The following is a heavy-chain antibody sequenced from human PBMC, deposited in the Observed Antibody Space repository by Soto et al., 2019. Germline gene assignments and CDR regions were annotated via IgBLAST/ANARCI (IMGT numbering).Heavy chain of an antibody. V-gene: IGHV4-38-2*01. J-gene: IGHJ4*02. CDR3: ARGGYSGYDRYYFDI. CDR1: GYPIGRDYF. D-gene: IGHD5-12*01. CDR2: IYHSGSS. Sequence: SETLCLTCAVSGYPIGRDYFWGWIRQPPGKGLEWIASIYHSGSSYFNPSVRSRVTVSVDTSKNQFSLRLNSVTAADTAMYYCARGGYSGYDRYYFDIWGQGTLVTVSS.